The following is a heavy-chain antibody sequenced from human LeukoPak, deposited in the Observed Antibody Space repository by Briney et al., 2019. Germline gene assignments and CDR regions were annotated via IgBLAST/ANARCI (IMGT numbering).Heavy chain of an antibody. Sequence: SSETLSLTCTVSGGSISSYYWSWIRPPAGKGLEWIGRIYTSGSTNYNPSLKSRVTISVDTSKNQFFLKLSSVTAADTAVYYCASEEAGIAVAGFDYWGQGTLVTVSS. CDR2: IYTSGST. CDR1: GGSISSYY. V-gene: IGHV4-4*07. D-gene: IGHD6-19*01. J-gene: IGHJ4*02. CDR3: ASEEAGIAVAGFDY.